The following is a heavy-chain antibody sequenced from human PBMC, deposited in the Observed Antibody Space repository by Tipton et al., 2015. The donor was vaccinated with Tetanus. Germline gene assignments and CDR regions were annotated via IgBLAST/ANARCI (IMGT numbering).Heavy chain of an antibody. D-gene: IGHD1-1*01. V-gene: IGHV3-30-3*01. J-gene: IGHJ4*02. CDR1: GFTFSSYA. Sequence: SLRLSCAASGFTFSSYAMHWVRQAPGKGLEWVAVISYDGSNKYYADSVKGRFTISRDNSKNTLYLQMSSLRAEDTAVYYCAREWNAALDYWGQGTLVTVSS. CDR3: AREWNAALDY. CDR2: ISYDGSNK.